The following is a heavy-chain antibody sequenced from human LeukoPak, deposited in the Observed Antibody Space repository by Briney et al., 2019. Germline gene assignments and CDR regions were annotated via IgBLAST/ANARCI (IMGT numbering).Heavy chain of an antibody. CDR2: ISAYNGNT. J-gene: IGHJ4*02. Sequence: GASVKVSCKASGYTFTSYGISWVRQAPGQGLEWMGWISAYNGNTNYAQKLQGRVTMTTDTSTSTAYMELRSPRSDDTAVYYCARVRSSSSPLPFDYWGQGTLVTVSS. D-gene: IGHD6-6*01. CDR3: ARVRSSSSPLPFDY. CDR1: GYTFTSYG. V-gene: IGHV1-18*01.